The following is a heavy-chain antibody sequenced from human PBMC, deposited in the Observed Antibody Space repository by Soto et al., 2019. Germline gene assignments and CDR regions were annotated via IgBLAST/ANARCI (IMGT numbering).Heavy chain of an antibody. Sequence: SETLSLTCTVSGGSISSYYWSWIRQPPGKGLEWIGYIYYSGSTNYNPSLKSRVTISVDTSKNQFSLKLSSVTAADTAVYYCARASYSSSYFDSWGQGTLVTVSS. CDR2: IYYSGST. J-gene: IGHJ4*03. D-gene: IGHD6-13*01. CDR3: ARASYSSSYFDS. V-gene: IGHV4-59*01. CDR1: GGSISSYY.